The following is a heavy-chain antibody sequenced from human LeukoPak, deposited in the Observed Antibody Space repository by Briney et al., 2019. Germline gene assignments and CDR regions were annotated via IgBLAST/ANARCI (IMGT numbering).Heavy chain of an antibody. CDR2: IYYSGST. Sequence: SENLSRTGTGSGGSSSSYYWSWIRQPPGKGLEWIVYIYYSGSTNYNPSLKSRATISVDTSKNQFSLKLSSVSDADTAVYYCARFGELNGVDYWGEGALVTVSS. CDR1: GGSSSSYY. V-gene: IGHV4-59*01. CDR3: ARFGELNGVDY. D-gene: IGHD3-10*01. J-gene: IGHJ4*02.